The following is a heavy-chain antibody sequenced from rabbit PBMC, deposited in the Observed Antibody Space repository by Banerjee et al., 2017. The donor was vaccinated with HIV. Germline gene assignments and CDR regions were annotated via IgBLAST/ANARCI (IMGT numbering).Heavy chain of an antibody. V-gene: IGHV1S40*01. CDR3: ARGGADGIDGFNL. Sequence: QSLEESGGDLVKPGASLTLTCTASGFSFSSGYDMCWVRQAPGKGLEWIACIYSVNGGSTWYVSWAKGRFTISKTSSSTVDLKMTSLTGADTATYFCARGGADGIDGFNLWGQGTLVTVS. D-gene: IGHD5-1*01. CDR1: GFSFSSGYD. CDR2: IYSVNGGST. J-gene: IGHJ4*01.